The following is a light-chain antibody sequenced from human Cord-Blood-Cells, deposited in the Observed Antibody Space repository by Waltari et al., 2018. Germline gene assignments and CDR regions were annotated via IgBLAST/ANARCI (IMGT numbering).Light chain of an antibody. V-gene: IGKV3-11*01. Sequence: IVLTQSPATLSLPPAERATRSCRASQRVSSYLAWYQQKPGQAPRLLIYDASNRATGIPARFSGSGSGTDFTLTISSLEPEDFAVYYCQQRSNWITFGQGTRLEIK. CDR3: QQRSNWIT. J-gene: IGKJ5*01. CDR2: DAS. CDR1: QRVSSY.